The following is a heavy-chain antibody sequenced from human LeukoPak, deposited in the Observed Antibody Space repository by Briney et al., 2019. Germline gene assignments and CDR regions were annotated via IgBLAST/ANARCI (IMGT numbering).Heavy chain of an antibody. CDR2: ISWNSGSI. V-gene: IGHV3-9*01. CDR1: GFTFDDYA. Sequence: PGGSLRLSCAASGFTFDDYAMHWVRQAPGKGLERVSGISWNSGSIGYADSVKGRFTISRDNAKNSLYLQMNSLRAEDTALYYCAKLDSSWYYFDYWGQGTLVTVSS. J-gene: IGHJ4*02. D-gene: IGHD6-13*01. CDR3: AKLDSSWYYFDY.